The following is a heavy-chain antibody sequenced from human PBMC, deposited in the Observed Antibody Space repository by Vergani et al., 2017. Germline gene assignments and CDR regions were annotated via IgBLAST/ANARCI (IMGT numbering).Heavy chain of an antibody. CDR3: ARSPLPYYYDSSGYYSTNYYYYGMDV. Sequence: QVQLVESGGGVVQPGGSLRLSCAASGFTFSSYGMHWVRQAPGKGLEWVAFIRYDGSNKYYADSVKGRFTISRDNSKNTLYLQMNSLRSDDTAVYYCARSPLPYYYDSSGYYSTNYYYYGMDVWGQGTTVTVSS. CDR2: IRYDGSNK. V-gene: IGHV3-30*02. D-gene: IGHD3-22*01. J-gene: IGHJ6*02. CDR1: GFTFSSYG.